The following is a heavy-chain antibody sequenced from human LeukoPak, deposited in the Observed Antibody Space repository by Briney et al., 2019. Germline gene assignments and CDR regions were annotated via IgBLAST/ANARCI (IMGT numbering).Heavy chain of an antibody. CDR3: ARGGITIFGVVIFPPFDY. V-gene: IGHV3-7*01. J-gene: IGHJ4*02. Sequence: PGGSLRLSCAASGFTFRSYWMSWVRQAPGKGLEWVANIKQDGSEKYYVDSVKGRFTISRDNAKNSLYLQMDSLRAEDTAVYYCARGGITIFGVVIFPPFDYWGQGTLVTVSS. CDR2: IKQDGSEK. CDR1: GFTFRSYW. D-gene: IGHD3-3*01.